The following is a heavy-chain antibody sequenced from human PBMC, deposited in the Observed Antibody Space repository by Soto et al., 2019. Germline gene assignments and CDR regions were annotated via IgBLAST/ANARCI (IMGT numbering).Heavy chain of an antibody. CDR2: ISSSGSTI. V-gene: IGHV3-48*03. CDR3: ARVYGRDYYYGMDV. D-gene: IGHD4-17*01. Sequence: AGGSLRLSCAASGFTFSSYEMNWVRQAPGKGLEWVSYISSSGSTIYYADSVKGRFTISRDNAKNSLYLQMNSLRAEDTAVYYCARVYGRDYYYGMDVWGQGTTVTVSS. J-gene: IGHJ6*02. CDR1: GFTFSSYE.